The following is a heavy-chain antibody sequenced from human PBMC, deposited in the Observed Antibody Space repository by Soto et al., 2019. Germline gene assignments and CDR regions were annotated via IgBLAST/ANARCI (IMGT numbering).Heavy chain of an antibody. Sequence: GGSLRLSCAASGFTFSSYAMSWVRQASGKGLEWVGRIRSKANSYATAYAASVKGRFTISRDDSKNTAYLQMNSLKTEDTAVYYCTRPYFGSTRLCHYYYFGMDVWGQGTTVTVSS. D-gene: IGHD2-2*01. CDR2: IRSKANSYAT. J-gene: IGHJ6*02. V-gene: IGHV3-73*01. CDR3: TRPYFGSTRLCHYYYFGMDV. CDR1: GFTFSSYA.